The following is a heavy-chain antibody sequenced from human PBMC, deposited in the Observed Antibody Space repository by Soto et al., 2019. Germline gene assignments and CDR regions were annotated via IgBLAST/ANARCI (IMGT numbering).Heavy chain of an antibody. D-gene: IGHD4-17*01. CDR1: GYTFTIYG. Sequence: ASVTVSCTASGYTFTIYGISWVRQAPGQGLEWMGWMNPKSGNTGYAQKLQGRVTMTTNTSISTAYMELSSVRSEDTAVYYCASSTVTTSIFWGQGTLVTVSS. V-gene: IGHV1-8*02. CDR2: MNPKSGNT. CDR3: ASSTVTTSIF. J-gene: IGHJ4*02.